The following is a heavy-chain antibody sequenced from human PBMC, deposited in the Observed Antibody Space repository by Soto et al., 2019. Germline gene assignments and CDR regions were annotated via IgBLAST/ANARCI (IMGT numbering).Heavy chain of an antibody. J-gene: IGHJ4*02. V-gene: IGHV3-7*01. Sequence: GGSLRLSCAASGFTFSSYWMSWVRQAPGKGLEWVANIKQDGSEKYYVDSVKGRFTISRDNAKNSLYLQMNSLRAEDTAVYYCARMGDRGYSGYDFDYWGQGTLVTVSS. D-gene: IGHD5-12*01. CDR3: ARMGDRGYSGYDFDY. CDR2: IKQDGSEK. CDR1: GFTFSSYW.